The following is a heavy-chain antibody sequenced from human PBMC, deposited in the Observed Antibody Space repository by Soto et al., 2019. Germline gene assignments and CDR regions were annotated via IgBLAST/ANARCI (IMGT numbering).Heavy chain of an antibody. J-gene: IGHJ6*02. V-gene: IGHV1-8*01. CDR2: MNPNSGNT. CDR1: GYTFTSYD. D-gene: IGHD3-3*01. Sequence: QVQLVQSGAEVKKPGASVKVSCKASGYTFTSYDLNWERQATGEGLEWMGWMNPNSGNTGYAQKFQGRVTMTRNISISTAYLEVSSLSSEDTAVYYWASVDYDVWGGYSRPYYYYGMDVWGQGTTVTVS. CDR3: ASVDYDVWGGYSRPYYYYGMDV.